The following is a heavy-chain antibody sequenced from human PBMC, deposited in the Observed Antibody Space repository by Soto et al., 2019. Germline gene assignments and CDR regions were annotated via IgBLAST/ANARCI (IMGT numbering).Heavy chain of an antibody. CDR1: GDSIGSDGYY. J-gene: IGHJ4*02. V-gene: IGHV4-31*03. CDR3: AKSRIWEKHFDN. CDR2: YYYSGST. D-gene: IGHD1-26*01. Sequence: QVQLQESGPGLVKPSQTLSLTCTVSGDSIGSDGYYWSWIRQHPGKGLEWIGYYYYSGSTYYNPSLKSRVTISVDTSKTQFSLKLRSVTAADTAVYYCAKSRIWEKHFDNWGQGILVTVSS.